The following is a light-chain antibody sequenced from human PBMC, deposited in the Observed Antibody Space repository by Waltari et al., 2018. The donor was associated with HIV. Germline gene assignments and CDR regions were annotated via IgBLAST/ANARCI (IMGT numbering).Light chain of an antibody. CDR2: QDS. CDR1: KLGDKY. V-gene: IGLV3-1*01. J-gene: IGLJ2*01. CDR3: QAWDSSTCPV. Sequence: SYELTQPPSVSVSPGQTASITCSGDKLGDKYACWYQQKPGQSPVLVIYQDSKRPSGIPERFSGSNSGNTATLTISGTQAMDEADYYCQAWDSSTCPVFGGGTKVTVL.